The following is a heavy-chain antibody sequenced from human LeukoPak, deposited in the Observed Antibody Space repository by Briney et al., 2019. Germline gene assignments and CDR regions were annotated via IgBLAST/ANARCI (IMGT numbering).Heavy chain of an antibody. D-gene: IGHD4-11*01. CDR2: FDPEDGET. V-gene: IGHV1-24*01. CDR3: ATLNSTAYYFDY. CDR1: GYTLTELS. Sequence: ASVKVSCKVSGYTLTELSMHWVRQAPGKGLEWMGGFDPEDGETIYAQKFQGRVTMTEDTSTDTAYMELSSLRSEDTAVYYCATLNSTAYYFDYWGQGTLVTVSS. J-gene: IGHJ4*02.